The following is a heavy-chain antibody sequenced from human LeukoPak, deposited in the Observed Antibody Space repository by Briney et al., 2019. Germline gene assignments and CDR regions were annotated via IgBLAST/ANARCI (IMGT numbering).Heavy chain of an antibody. V-gene: IGHV5-51*01. CDR1: GDTFTIYW. CDR2: IYPGDSDT. Sequence: GSLSLSSTGSGDTFTIYWIGWVRHMPQKGLGWMWVIYPGDSDTSYIPSFQGQVTISADKSISTPYLHWSTLTDPDTAMYYCAIVGFLFAEIDNWFDPWGEGTQVTVSS. J-gene: IGHJ5*02. CDR3: AIVGFLFAEIDNWFDP. D-gene: IGHD1-14*01.